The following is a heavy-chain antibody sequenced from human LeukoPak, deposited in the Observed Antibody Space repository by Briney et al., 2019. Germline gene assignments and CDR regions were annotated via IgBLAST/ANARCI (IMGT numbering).Heavy chain of an antibody. CDR3: AKDSTDQLLSYYYCYYMDV. CDR2: IRYDGSNK. V-gene: IGHV3-30*02. Sequence: GGSLRLSCAASGFTFISYGMHWVRQAPGKGLEWVAFIRYDGSNKYYADSVKGRFTISIDNSKNTLYLQMNSLRAEDTAVYYCAKDSTDQLLSYYYCYYMDVWGQGTTVTVSS. J-gene: IGHJ6*03. D-gene: IGHD2-2*01. CDR1: GFTFISYG.